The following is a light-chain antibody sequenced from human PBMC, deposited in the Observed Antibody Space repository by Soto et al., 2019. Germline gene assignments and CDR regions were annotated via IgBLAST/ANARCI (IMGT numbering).Light chain of an antibody. Sequence: DIVMTQSPDSLAVSLGERATISCRSSQSLSYNSNNRTRLAWYQQRPGQSPKLLIYWASTRESGVPDRFSGSGFGTDFILTISSLQAADVAVYYCQQYYIPPLTFGPGTKVDLK. V-gene: IGKV4-1*01. CDR3: QQYYIPPLT. CDR2: WAS. CDR1: QSLSYNSNNRTR. J-gene: IGKJ3*01.